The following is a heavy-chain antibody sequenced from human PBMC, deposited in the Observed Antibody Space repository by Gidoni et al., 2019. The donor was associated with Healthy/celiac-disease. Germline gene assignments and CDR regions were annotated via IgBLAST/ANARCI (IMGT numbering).Heavy chain of an antibody. Sequence: QVQLVESGGGVVQPGRSLRLSCAASGFPFSSYGMHWVRQAPGKGLEWVAVISYDGSNKYYADSVKGRFTISRDNSKNTLYLQMNSLRAEDTAVYYCAKDKDLGPSHGMDVWGQGTTVTVSS. J-gene: IGHJ6*02. CDR2: ISYDGSNK. CDR3: AKDKDLGPSHGMDV. V-gene: IGHV3-30*18. CDR1: GFPFSSYG.